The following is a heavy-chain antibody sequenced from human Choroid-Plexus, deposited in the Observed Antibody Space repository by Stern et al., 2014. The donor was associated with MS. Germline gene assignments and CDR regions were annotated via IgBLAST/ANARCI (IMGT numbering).Heavy chain of an antibody. CDR1: GFTFGSCA. CDR2: ASYDGSNK. J-gene: IGHJ5*02. V-gene: IGHV3-30*18. Sequence: QVQLMQSGGGVVQPGRPLRLSCVASGFTFGSCAMHWVRQAPVKGLEWVAGASYDGSNKYYADSVKGRFTISRDNSQNTLYMQMSSRRPEDTAVYYCAKDRQYLPYFCDHWGQGSLVTVSS. CDR3: AKDRQYLPYFCDH. D-gene: IGHD2/OR15-2a*01.